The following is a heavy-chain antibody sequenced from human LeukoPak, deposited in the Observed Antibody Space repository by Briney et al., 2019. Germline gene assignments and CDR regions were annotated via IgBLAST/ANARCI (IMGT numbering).Heavy chain of an antibody. V-gene: IGHV1-18*01. CDR2: ISVYNGNT. J-gene: IGHJ3*02. Sequence: ASVKVSCRASGGTFNTYAITWGRQAPGQGREWMGGISVYNGNTNYAQNLQGRVTMTTDTSTSTAYMELRSLRSDDTAVYYCARDRNPWYTSGWFFVHAFDIWGQGTMVTVSS. CDR1: GGTFNTYA. CDR3: ARDRNPWYTSGWFFVHAFDI. D-gene: IGHD6-19*01.